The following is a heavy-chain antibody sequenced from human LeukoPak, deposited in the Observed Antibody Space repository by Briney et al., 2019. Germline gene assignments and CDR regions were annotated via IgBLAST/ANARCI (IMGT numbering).Heavy chain of an antibody. CDR1: GFPFSDYY. Sequence: GGSLRLSCAASGFPFSDYYMSWIRQAPGKGLEWLSYISGSGNTIYYADSVKGRFTISTDNAKSSLFLQMNRLRADDTAVYYCAKTMAAAFVDWGQGTLVTVSS. J-gene: IGHJ4*02. CDR2: ISGSGNTI. D-gene: IGHD2-21*01. V-gene: IGHV3-11*01. CDR3: AKTMAAAFVD.